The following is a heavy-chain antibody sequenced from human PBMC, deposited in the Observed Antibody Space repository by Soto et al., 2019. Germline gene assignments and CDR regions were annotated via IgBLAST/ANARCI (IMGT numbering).Heavy chain of an antibody. D-gene: IGHD3-22*01. CDR1: GFTVSSNY. CDR2: IYSGGST. J-gene: IGHJ5*02. CDR3: ARDRKGSSGYYWFDP. Sequence: GGSLRLSCAASGFTVSSNYMSWVRQAPGKGLEWVSVIYSGGSTYYADSVKGRFTISRDNSKNTLYLQMNSLRAEDTAVYYCARDRKGSSGYYWFDPWGQGTLVTVSS. V-gene: IGHV3-66*01.